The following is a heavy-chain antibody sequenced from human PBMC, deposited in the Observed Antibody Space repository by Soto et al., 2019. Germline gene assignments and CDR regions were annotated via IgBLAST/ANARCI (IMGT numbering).Heavy chain of an antibody. V-gene: IGHV3-23*01. D-gene: IGHD6-19*01. CDR3: AKDQLAVAGLNWFDP. Sequence: GGSLRLSCAASGFTFSSYAMSLVRQAPGKGLEWVSVISGSGGSTYYADSVKGRFTISRDNSKNTLYLQMNSLRAEDTAVYYCAKDQLAVAGLNWFDPWGQGTPVTVSS. CDR1: GFTFSSYA. CDR2: ISGSGGST. J-gene: IGHJ5*02.